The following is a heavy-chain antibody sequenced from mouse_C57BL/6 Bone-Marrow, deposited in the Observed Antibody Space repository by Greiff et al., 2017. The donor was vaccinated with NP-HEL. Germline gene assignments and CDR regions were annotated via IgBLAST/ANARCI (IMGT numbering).Heavy chain of an antibody. Sequence: QVQLQQPGAELVKPGASVKLSCKASGYTFTSYWMHWVKQRPGQGLEWIGMIHPTSGSTNYNEKFKSKATLTVDKSSSTAYMQLSSLTSEDSAVYYCARQLRLAWFAYWGQGTLVTVSA. J-gene: IGHJ3*01. CDR1: GYTFTSYW. D-gene: IGHD3-2*02. CDR3: ARQLRLAWFAY. CDR2: IHPTSGST. V-gene: IGHV1-64*01.